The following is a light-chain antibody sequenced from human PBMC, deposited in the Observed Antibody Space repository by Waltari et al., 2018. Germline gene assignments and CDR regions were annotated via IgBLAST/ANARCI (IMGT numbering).Light chain of an antibody. V-gene: IGKV3-15*01. J-gene: IGKJ1*01. CDR3: QHYYGWSRT. Sequence: EIVMTQSLATLSVAPGETATLSCTSSQGVRNNLAWYQQIVGKSPKLLLYGASTRAVGVPERFSGSGSGTDFTLTITDLQSEDFATYYCQHYYGWSRTFGQGTKV. CDR1: QGVRNN. CDR2: GAS.